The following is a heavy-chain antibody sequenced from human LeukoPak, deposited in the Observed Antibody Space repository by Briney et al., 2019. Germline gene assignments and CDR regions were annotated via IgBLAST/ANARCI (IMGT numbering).Heavy chain of an antibody. V-gene: IGHV4-38-2*02. Sequence: SETLSLTCTVSGYSISSGYYWGWIRQPPGKGLEWIGSIYHSGSTFYNPSLKSRDPISVDTSQNQFRLKRSSVTAADTAVYYCARLAGATPFDYWGQGTLVTVSS. D-gene: IGHD1-26*01. CDR3: ARLAGATPFDY. CDR2: IYHSGST. J-gene: IGHJ4*02. CDR1: GYSISSGYY.